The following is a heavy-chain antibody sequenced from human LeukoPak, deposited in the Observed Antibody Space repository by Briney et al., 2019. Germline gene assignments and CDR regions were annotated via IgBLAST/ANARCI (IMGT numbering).Heavy chain of an antibody. Sequence: PGGSLRLSCAASGFTFDDYAMHWVRQVPGKGLEWVSSIDWNSYSIGYADSVKGRFTISRDNAKNSLYLQMNSLRAEDTAVYYCARIGPYYYDSSSNDYWGQGTLVTVSS. CDR2: IDWNSYSI. CDR1: GFTFDDYA. D-gene: IGHD3-22*01. CDR3: ARIGPYYYDSSSNDY. J-gene: IGHJ4*02. V-gene: IGHV3-9*01.